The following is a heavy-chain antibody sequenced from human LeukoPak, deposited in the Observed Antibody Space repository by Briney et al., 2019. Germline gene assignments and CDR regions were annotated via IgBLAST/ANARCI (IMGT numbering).Heavy chain of an antibody. Sequence: GGSLRLSCAASGFTFSSYSMNWVRQAPGKGLEWVSSISGSDSKTYYADSVKGRFTISTDNAKNTVYLQMNSLRAEDTAIYYCAKDAANYPFFFDFWGQGTPVTVSS. CDR3: AKDAANYPFFFDF. D-gene: IGHD4/OR15-4a*01. CDR2: ISGSDSKT. J-gene: IGHJ4*02. CDR1: GFTFSSYS. V-gene: IGHV3-21*04.